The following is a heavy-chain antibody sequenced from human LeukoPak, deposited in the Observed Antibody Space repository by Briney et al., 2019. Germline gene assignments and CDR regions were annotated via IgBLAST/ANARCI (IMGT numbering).Heavy chain of an antibody. D-gene: IGHD1-7*01. V-gene: IGHV4-34*01. CDR1: GGSFSGYY. CDR2: INHSGST. J-gene: IGHJ3*02. Sequence: SETLSPTCAVYGGSFSGYYWSWIRQPPGKGLERIGEINHSGSTNYNPSLKSRVTMSVHTSKNQFSLKLSSVTAADTAVYYCARVRLELPGYAFDIWGHGTMVTVSS. CDR3: ARVRLELPGYAFDI.